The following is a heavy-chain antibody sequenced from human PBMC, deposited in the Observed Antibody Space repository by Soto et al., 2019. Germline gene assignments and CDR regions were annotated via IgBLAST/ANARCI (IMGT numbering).Heavy chain of an antibody. J-gene: IGHJ4*02. D-gene: IGHD5-18*01. CDR2: IYYSGST. CDR1: GGSISSYY. Sequence: QVQLQESGPGLVKPSETLSLTCTVSGGSISSYYWSWIRQPPGKGLEWIGYIYYSGSTNYNPSLKSRVTISVDTSKNQFSLKLSSVTAADTAVYYCARHVDTATGYPFDYWGQGTLVTVSS. V-gene: IGHV4-59*08. CDR3: ARHVDTATGYPFDY.